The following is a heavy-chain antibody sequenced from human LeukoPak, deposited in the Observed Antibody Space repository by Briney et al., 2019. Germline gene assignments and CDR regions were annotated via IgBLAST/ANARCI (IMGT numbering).Heavy chain of an antibody. J-gene: IGHJ5*02. CDR2: IYYSGNT. Sequence: SETLSLTCTVSGDSISSGCYYWSWIRQHPGKGLEWIGYIYYSGNTFYNPSLKSRVTISVDTSNNQFSLKLSSVTAADTAMYYCARGGSGSYYKGGFDPWGQGTLVTVSS. CDR3: ARGGSGSYYKGGFDP. D-gene: IGHD3-10*01. CDR1: GDSISSGCYY. V-gene: IGHV4-31*03.